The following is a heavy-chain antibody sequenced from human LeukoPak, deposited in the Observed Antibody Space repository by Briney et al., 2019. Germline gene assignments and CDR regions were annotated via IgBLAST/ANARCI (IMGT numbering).Heavy chain of an antibody. Sequence: SETLSLTCAVYGGSFSGYYWSWIRQSPGKGLEWIGEINHSGSASYNPSLKSRVTISVDTSKNQFSLKLTSVTAADTAVYYCARPLGQGNEYGMDVWGQGTTVTVSS. CDR1: GGSFSGYY. D-gene: IGHD1-1*01. CDR2: INHSGSA. V-gene: IGHV4-34*01. J-gene: IGHJ6*02. CDR3: ARPLGQGNEYGMDV.